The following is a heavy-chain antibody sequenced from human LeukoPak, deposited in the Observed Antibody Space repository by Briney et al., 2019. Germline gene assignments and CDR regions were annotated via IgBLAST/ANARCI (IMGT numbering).Heavy chain of an antibody. D-gene: IGHD2-2*01. CDR2: IIPIFGTA. Sequence: SVKVSCKASGGTFSSYAISWVRQAPGQGLEWMGGIIPIFGTANYAQKFQGRVTITTDESTSTAYMELSSLRSEDTAVYYCARGFGSTSPFDYWDQGTLVTVSS. CDR3: ARGFGSTSPFDY. CDR1: GGTFSSYA. J-gene: IGHJ4*02. V-gene: IGHV1-69*05.